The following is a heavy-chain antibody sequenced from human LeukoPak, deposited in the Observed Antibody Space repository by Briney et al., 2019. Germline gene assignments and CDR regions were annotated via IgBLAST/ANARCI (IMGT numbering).Heavy chain of an antibody. CDR2: ISGSGGST. CDR3: AKDPTRVVPAAENFDY. J-gene: IGHJ4*02. V-gene: IGHV3-23*01. CDR1: GFTFSSYA. D-gene: IGHD2-2*01. Sequence: GGSLRLSYAASGFTFSSYAMSWVRQAPGKGLEWVSAISGSGGSTYYADSVKGRFTISRDNSKNTLYLQMNSLRAEDTAVYYCAKDPTRVVPAAENFDYWGQGTLVTVSS.